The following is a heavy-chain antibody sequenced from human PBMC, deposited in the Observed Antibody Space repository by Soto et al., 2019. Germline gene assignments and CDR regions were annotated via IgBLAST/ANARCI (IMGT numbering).Heavy chain of an antibody. Sequence: EVQLLESGGGLVQPGGSLRLSCAASGFTFSSYAMSWVRQAPGKGLEWVSAISGSGGSTYYADSVKGRFTISRDNSKNTLYLKMNSLRAEDTAVYYCANDPLAADIRPRSFSSGEHNWFDPWGQGTLVTVSS. J-gene: IGHJ5*02. V-gene: IGHV3-23*01. CDR1: GFTFSSYA. D-gene: IGHD3-10*01. CDR2: ISGSGGST. CDR3: ANDPLAADIRPRSFSSGEHNWFDP.